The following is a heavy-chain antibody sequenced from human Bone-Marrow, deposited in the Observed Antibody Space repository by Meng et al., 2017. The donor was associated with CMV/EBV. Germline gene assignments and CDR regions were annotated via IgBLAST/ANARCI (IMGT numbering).Heavy chain of an antibody. D-gene: IGHD2-21*01. J-gene: IGHJ5*02. V-gene: IGHV3-13*01. CDR1: GFTFSSYD. CDR3: ARDRVEALGNWLDP. CDR2: IGTAGDT. Sequence: GGSLRLSCAASGFTFSSYDMHWVRQATGKGLEWVSAIGTAGDTYYPGSVKGRFTISRENAKNSLYLQMNSLRAGDTAVYYCARDRVEALGNWLDPGGQGTLVTVSS.